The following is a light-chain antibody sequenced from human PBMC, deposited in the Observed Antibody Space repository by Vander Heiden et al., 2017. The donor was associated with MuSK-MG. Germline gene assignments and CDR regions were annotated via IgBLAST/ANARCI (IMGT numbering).Light chain of an antibody. Sequence: QSVLRHPPSASGTPGHLVTISCSGSSSNIGSYNVYWYQQLPGTAPKLLIYRNDQRPSGVPDRFSGSKSGTSASLAISGIRSEDDADYYCAAWDDSLSGPVFGGGTKLTVL. CDR1: SSNIGSYN. CDR2: RND. CDR3: AAWDDSLSGPV. J-gene: IGLJ2*01. V-gene: IGLV1-47*01.